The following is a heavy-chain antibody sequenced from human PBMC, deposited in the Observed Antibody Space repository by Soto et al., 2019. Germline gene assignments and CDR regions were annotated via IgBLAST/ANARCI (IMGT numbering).Heavy chain of an antibody. D-gene: IGHD3-22*01. CDR1: GYTFTTYG. Sequence: QVQLVQSGAEVKKPGASVKVSCKASGYTFTTYGMSWVRQAPGQGLDWMGWISTYNGNTKYAERLQGRVTMTTDTTTSTAYMELRRLKSDDTAVYYCARGTMDYYDNSGNYFFDYWGQGTLGTVSS. CDR2: ISTYNGNT. V-gene: IGHV1-18*01. CDR3: ARGTMDYYDNSGNYFFDY. J-gene: IGHJ4*02.